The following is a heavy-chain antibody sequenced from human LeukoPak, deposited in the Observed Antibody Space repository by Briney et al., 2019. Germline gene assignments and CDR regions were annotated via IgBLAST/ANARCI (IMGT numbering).Heavy chain of an antibody. V-gene: IGHV3-21*01. D-gene: IGHD3-22*01. CDR2: ISSSSSYI. CDR1: GFTFSSYA. CDR3: ARRFYDTSPRPFDV. J-gene: IGHJ3*01. Sequence: GGSLRLSCATSGFTFSSYAMHWVRQAPGKGLEWVSSISSSSSYIYYADSVKGRFTISRDNAKNSLYLQMNSLRAEDTAVYYCARRFYDTSPRPFDVWGQGTMVTVSS.